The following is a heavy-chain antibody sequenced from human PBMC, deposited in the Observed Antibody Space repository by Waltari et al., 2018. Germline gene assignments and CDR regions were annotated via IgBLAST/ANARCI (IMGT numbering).Heavy chain of an antibody. V-gene: IGHV1-46*01. CDR1: GYTFTSYY. D-gene: IGHD4-4*01. Sequence: QVQLVQSGAEVKKPGASVKVSCKASGYTFTSYYMHWVRQAPGQGLEWMGIINPRGGSTRYGQKFKGRVTMTRDTSTSTVYMELSSLRSEDTAVYYCARDIEGTTVTPEDYWGQGTLVIVSS. CDR3: ARDIEGTTVTPEDY. J-gene: IGHJ4*02. CDR2: INPRGGST.